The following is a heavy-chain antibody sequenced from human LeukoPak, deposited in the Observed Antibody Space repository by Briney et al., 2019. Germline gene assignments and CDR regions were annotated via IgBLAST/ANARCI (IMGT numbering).Heavy chain of an antibody. Sequence: PGGSLRLSCAASGFTFSSYGMHWVRQAPGKGLEWVAVISYDGSNKYYADSVKGRFTISRDNSKNTLFLQMNSLRAEDTAVYYCARLMVRGVIMSSPYNYWGQGTLVTVSS. CDR2: ISYDGSNK. D-gene: IGHD3-10*01. CDR3: ARLMVRGVIMSSPYNY. J-gene: IGHJ4*02. CDR1: GFTFSSYG. V-gene: IGHV3-30*03.